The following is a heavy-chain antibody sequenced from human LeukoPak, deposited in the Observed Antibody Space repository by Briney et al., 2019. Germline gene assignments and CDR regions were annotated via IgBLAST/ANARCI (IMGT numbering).Heavy chain of an antibody. J-gene: IGHJ4*02. CDR3: ARAHSAAEDY. Sequence: SETLSLTCAVYGGSFSGYYWSWIRQPPGKGLEWIGEINHSGSTNYNPSLKSRVTISVDTSKNQFSLKLSSVTAADTAVYYCARAHSAAEDYWGQGTLVTVSS. CDR2: INHSGST. CDR1: GGSFSGYY. D-gene: IGHD6-13*01. V-gene: IGHV4-34*01.